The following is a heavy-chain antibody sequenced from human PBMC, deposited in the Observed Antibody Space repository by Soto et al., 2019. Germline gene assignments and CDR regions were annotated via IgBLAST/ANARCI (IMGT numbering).Heavy chain of an antibody. Sequence: EVQLVESGGGLVEPGGSLRLSCVASGLTFTNAWMSWVRQAPGKGLECVGRIKSKTDGGTTDYAAPVSGRFTISRDDSRNTLYLQMNSLKTEDTAVYYCTTDPWGNSGFDYWGQGTLVTVSP. CDR3: TTDPWGNSGFDY. CDR2: IKSKTDGGTT. D-gene: IGHD6-19*01. V-gene: IGHV3-15*01. CDR1: GLTFTNAW. J-gene: IGHJ4*01.